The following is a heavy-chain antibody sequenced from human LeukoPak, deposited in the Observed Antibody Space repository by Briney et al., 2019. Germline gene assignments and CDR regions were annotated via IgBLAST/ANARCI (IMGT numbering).Heavy chain of an antibody. V-gene: IGHV3-30-3*01. Sequence: GGSLRLSCAASGFTFSSYAMPWVRQAPGKGLEWVAVISYDGSNKYYADSVKGRFTTSRDNSKNTLYLQMNSLRAEDTAVYYCARLTWIQLWELSDYWGQGTLVTVSS. CDR3: ARLTWIQLWELSDY. CDR2: ISYDGSNK. J-gene: IGHJ4*02. CDR1: GFTFSSYA. D-gene: IGHD5-18*01.